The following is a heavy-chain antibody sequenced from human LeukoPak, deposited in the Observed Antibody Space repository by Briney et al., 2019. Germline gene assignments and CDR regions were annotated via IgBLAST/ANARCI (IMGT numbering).Heavy chain of an antibody. J-gene: IGHJ5*02. CDR2: IYWDDDN. CDR3: AHRRYTAGYNWFDP. D-gene: IGHD5-18*01. Sequence: SGPTLVNPTQTLTLTCTFSGFSLSSSGMCVSWIRHPPGKALEWLAVIYWDDDNRYSPSLRNRLTITKDTSKNQVVLKMTNMDPVDTATYYCAHRRYTAGYNWFDPWGQGTLVTVSS. V-gene: IGHV2-5*08. CDR1: GFSLSSSGMC.